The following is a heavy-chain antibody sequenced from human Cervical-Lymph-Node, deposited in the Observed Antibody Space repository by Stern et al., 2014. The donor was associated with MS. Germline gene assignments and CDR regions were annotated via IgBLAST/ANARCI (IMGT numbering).Heavy chain of an antibody. CDR1: GYTFTSNK. CDR2: INPGGGST. V-gene: IGHV1-46*01. CDR3: ARDNGGWSVDS. J-gene: IGHJ4*02. Sequence: VQLVQSGAEVKKPGASVKVSCKAFGYTFTSNKMHWVRQAPGQGLEWMGIINPGGGSTRYAQKLQGRVTMTRDTSTSTVYRELTSLRSEDTAVYSCARDNGGWSVDSWGQGTLVIVSS. D-gene: IGHD6-19*01.